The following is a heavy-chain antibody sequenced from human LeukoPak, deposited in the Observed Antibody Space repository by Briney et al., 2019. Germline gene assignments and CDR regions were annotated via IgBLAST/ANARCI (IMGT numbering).Heavy chain of an antibody. V-gene: IGHV4-34*01. CDR2: INHSGST. Sequence: PSETLSLTCAVYGGSFSGYYWSWIRQPPGKGLEWSGEINHSGSTNYNPSLKSRVTISVDTSKNQFSLKLSSVTAADTAVYYCARDHIVVVPAAGYYYYGMDVWGQGTTVTVSS. D-gene: IGHD2-2*01. CDR1: GGSFSGYY. CDR3: ARDHIVVVPAAGYYYYGMDV. J-gene: IGHJ6*02.